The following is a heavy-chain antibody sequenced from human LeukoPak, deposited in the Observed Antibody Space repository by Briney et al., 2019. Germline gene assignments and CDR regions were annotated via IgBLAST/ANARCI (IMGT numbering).Heavy chain of an antibody. V-gene: IGHV3-66*01. CDR2: TYSGGST. D-gene: IGHD3-10*01. J-gene: IGHJ4*02. CDR1: GFTVSSNY. CDR3: AGSYYNVFDY. Sequence: GGSLRLSCAASGFTVSSNYMSWVRQAPGKGLECVSVTYSGGSTYYADSVKGRFTISRDNSKNTLFLQMNSLRAEDTAIYYCAGSYYNVFDYWGQGTLVTVSS.